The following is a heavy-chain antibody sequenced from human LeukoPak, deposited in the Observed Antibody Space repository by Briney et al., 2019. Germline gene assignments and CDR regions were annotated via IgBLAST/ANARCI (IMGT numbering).Heavy chain of an antibody. CDR1: GGSISNYY. CDR2: IFYSGGA. D-gene: IGHD3-16*01. V-gene: IGHV4-59*08. Sequence: GTLSHTCAESGGSISNYYWSWIRQPPGKGLEWMAYIFYSGGADYNPSPKFRVTISVATSKNQISLNLSCVTAEDTAVYYCACAQSTFSPSYAFNIWGQGTMVTVSS. CDR3: ACAQSTFSPSYAFNI. J-gene: IGHJ3*02.